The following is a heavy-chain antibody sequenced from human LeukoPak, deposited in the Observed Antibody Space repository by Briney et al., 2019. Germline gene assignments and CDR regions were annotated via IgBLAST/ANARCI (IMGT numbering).Heavy chain of an antibody. CDR3: ARDPQYNLYYFGY. V-gene: IGHV3-33*01. D-gene: IGHD1-14*01. CDR2: IWCDGSNK. J-gene: IGHJ4*02. CDR1: GFTFSTYA. Sequence: PGGSLRLSCAASGFTFSTYAMHWVRQAPGKGLEWVAVIWCDGSNKYYADSVKGRFTISRDNSKNTLYLQMNSLRAEDTAVYYCARDPQYNLYYFGYWGQGTLVTVSS.